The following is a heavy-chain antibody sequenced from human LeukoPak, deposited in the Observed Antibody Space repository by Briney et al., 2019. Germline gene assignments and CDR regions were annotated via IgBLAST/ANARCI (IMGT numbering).Heavy chain of an antibody. V-gene: IGHV1-18*01. Sequence: ASVTVSCMASGYSFSTYAISWVRQAPGLGVEGMGWISGYNGKTNYAPKLQGRLTMPTDTSTSTAYMELRSLRSDDTAMYYCARVGATYGDPLEYDYWGQGTLVTVSS. D-gene: IGHD1-26*01. J-gene: IGHJ4*02. CDR3: ARVGATYGDPLEYDY. CDR2: ISGYNGKT. CDR1: GYSFSTYA.